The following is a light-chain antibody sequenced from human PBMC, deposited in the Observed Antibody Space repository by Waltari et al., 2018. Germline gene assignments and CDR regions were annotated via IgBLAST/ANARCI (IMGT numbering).Light chain of an antibody. V-gene: IGKV3-11*01. CDR1: QSVSSD. Sequence: EIVLTQSPATLSLSPGERATLSCRASQSVSSDLAWYQQKPGQAPRLLIYDVSNRATGIPARFSGSGSGTDFTLTISSLESEDFAVYYCQQRGNWPLTFGGGTKVEIK. J-gene: IGKJ4*01. CDR2: DVS. CDR3: QQRGNWPLT.